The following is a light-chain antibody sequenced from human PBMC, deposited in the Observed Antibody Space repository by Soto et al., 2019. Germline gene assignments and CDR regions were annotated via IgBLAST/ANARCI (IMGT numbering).Light chain of an antibody. V-gene: IGLV2-14*01. J-gene: IGLJ1*01. CDR2: DVS. CDR1: SSDVGGYNY. CDR3: SSYTSSSTYV. Sequence: QSVLTQPASVSGSPGQSITISCTGTSSDVGGYNYVSWYQQHPGKAPKLMIYDVSNRPSGVSNRFSGSKSGNTASLTISGLQAEDEADYYCSSYTSSSTYVFGTGIKVT.